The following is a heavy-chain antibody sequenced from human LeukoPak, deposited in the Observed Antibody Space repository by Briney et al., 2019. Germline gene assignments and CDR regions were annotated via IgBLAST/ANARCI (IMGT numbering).Heavy chain of an antibody. D-gene: IGHD2-15*01. CDR2: IKSKTDGGTT. CDR1: AFTFSNAW. J-gene: IGHJ4*02. CDR3: TTEERVSSGYCSGGSCYIDY. Sequence: GGSLRLSCAASAFTFSNAWMNWVRQAPGKGLEWVGRIKSKTDGGTTDYAAPVKGRFTISRDDSKNTLYLQMNSLKTEDTTVYYCTTEERVSSGYCSGGSCYIDYWGQGTLVTVSS. V-gene: IGHV3-15*01.